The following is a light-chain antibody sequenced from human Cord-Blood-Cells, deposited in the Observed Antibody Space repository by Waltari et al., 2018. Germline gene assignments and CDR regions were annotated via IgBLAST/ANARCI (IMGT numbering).Light chain of an antibody. J-gene: IGKJ4*01. CDR2: AAS. V-gene: IGKV1-39*01. Sequence: DIQMTPSPPSISASVGDRVTLTCRASQYISSYLNWYQQNPGKAPKLLIYAASSLQSGVPSRFSGSGSGTDFTLTISSLQPEDFATYYCQQSYSTLVTFGGGTKVEIK. CDR1: QYISSY. CDR3: QQSYSTLVT.